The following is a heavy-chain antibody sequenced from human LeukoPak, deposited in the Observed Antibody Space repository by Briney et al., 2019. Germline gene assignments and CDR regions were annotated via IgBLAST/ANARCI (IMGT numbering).Heavy chain of an antibody. V-gene: IGHV4-59*01. D-gene: IGHD7-27*01. J-gene: IGHJ6*02. CDR3: SRASGYGLDV. CDR2: MSYSGST. Sequence: SETLSLTCTVSGGSISNFYCNWIRQPRGKGLEWIGYMSYSGSTNSNPSLKSRVTMSSDRAKKQFSLKLNSVTTADTAVYYCSRASGYGLDVWGQGTTVTVSS. CDR1: GGSISNFY.